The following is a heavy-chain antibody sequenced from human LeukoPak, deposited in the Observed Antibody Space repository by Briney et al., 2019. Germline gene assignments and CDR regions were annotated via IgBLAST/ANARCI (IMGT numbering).Heavy chain of an antibody. D-gene: IGHD4-17*01. J-gene: IGHJ4*02. Sequence: AGSLRLSCAASGFTFSTYWMHWVRQAPGKGLVWLSRISSDGSSTNYADSVKGRFTISRDNAKNTLYLQMNSLRAEDTAVYYCARDYGEGGYYFDYWGQGTLVTVSS. CDR1: GFTFSTYW. V-gene: IGHV3-74*01. CDR3: ARDYGEGGYYFDY. CDR2: ISSDGSST.